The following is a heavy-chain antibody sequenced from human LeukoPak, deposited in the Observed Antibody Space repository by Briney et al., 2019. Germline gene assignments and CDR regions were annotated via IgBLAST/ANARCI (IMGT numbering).Heavy chain of an antibody. CDR1: GGSISSYY. Sequence: PSETLSLTCTVSGGSISSYYWSWIRQPPGKGLEWIGYIYYSGSTNYNPSLKSRVTISVDTSKNQFSLKLSSVTAADTAVYYCAREGAAMVNFDYWGQGTLVTVSS. J-gene: IGHJ4*02. V-gene: IGHV4-59*01. D-gene: IGHD5-18*01. CDR2: IYYSGST. CDR3: AREGAAMVNFDY.